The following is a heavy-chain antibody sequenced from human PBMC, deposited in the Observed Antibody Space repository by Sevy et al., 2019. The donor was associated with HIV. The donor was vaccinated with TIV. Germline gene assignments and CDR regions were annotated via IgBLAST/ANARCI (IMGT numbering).Heavy chain of an antibody. CDR3: AKDRLVVGS. CDR1: GFSLSNYA. V-gene: IGHV3-23*01. CDR2: KTGSAGVT. D-gene: IGHD1-26*01. Sequence: GGSLRLSCAASGFSLSNYAMSWVRQAPGKGLEWISTKTGSAGVTYYADSVKGRFTISRDNSKNTLYLQMNSLRAEDTAVYYCAKDRLVVGSWGQGTMVTVSS. J-gene: IGHJ3*01.